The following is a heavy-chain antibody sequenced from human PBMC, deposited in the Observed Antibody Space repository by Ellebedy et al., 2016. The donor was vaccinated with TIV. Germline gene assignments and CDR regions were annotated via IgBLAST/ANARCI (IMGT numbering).Heavy chain of an antibody. CDR3: AKRSRPKYSGYDHIDY. CDR1: GFTVKNKY. V-gene: IGHV3-53*01. CDR2: IYTGGNT. D-gene: IGHD5-12*01. Sequence: GGSLRLXXAASGFTVKNKYINWVRQAPGKGLEWVSLIYTGGNTYYADSVKGRFTISRDNSKNTLYLQMNSLRAEDTAIYYCAKRSRPKYSGYDHIDYWGQGTLVTVSS. J-gene: IGHJ4*02.